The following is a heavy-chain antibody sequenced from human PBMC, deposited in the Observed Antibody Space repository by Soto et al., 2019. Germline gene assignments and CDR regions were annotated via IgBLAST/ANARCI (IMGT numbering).Heavy chain of an antibody. V-gene: IGHV4-34*01. CDR1: GGSFSGYY. CDR3: VSGFRFWYFDR. Sequence: QVQLQQWGAGLLKPSETLSLTCAVNGGSFSGYYWSWIRQPPGKGLEWIGEINHSGNTKYNPSLESRVTISVDTSKNHFSLKLSSVTAADTAVYYCVSGFRFWYFDRWGRGTLVTVSS. J-gene: IGHJ2*01. CDR2: INHSGNT.